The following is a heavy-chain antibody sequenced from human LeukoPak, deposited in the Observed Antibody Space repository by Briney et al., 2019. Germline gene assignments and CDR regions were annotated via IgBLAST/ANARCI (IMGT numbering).Heavy chain of an antibody. CDR1: GGSISSYS. J-gene: IGHJ5*02. D-gene: IGHD4-17*01. Sequence: TSETLSLTCTVSGGSISSYSWSWIRQPQGKGLEWIGYIYYSGSTNYNPSLKSRLTISVDTSKNQFSLKLSSVTAADTAVYYCARGMTTGPDPWGQGILVTVSS. V-gene: IGHV4-59*08. CDR3: ARGMTTGPDP. CDR2: IYYSGST.